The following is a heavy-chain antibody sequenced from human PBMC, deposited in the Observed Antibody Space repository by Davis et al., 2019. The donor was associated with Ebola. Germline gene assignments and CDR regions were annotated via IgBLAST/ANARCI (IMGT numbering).Heavy chain of an antibody. J-gene: IGHJ5*02. CDR2: INHSGST. D-gene: IGHD2-2*01. CDR1: GGSFSGYY. Sequence: SETLSLTCAVYGGSFSGYYWSWIRQPPGKGLEWIGEINHSGSTNYNPSLKSRVTISVDTPKNQFSLKLSSVTAADTAVYYCARDPRYCSSTSCYGSRFDPWGQGTLVTVSS. V-gene: IGHV4-34*01. CDR3: ARDPRYCSSTSCYGSRFDP.